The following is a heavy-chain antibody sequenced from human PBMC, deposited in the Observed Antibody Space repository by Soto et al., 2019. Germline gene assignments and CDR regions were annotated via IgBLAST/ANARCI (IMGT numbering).Heavy chain of an antibody. CDR3: AKCILEWLTNCGMHV. J-gene: IGHJ6*02. Sequence: SLRLSCAASGFTFSSYGMHWVRQAPGKGLEWVAVISYDGSNKYYADSVKGRFTISRDNSKNTLYLQMNSLRAEDTAVYYCAKCILEWLTNCGMHVWCPGTTVTVS. D-gene: IGHD3-3*01. CDR1: GFTFSSYG. V-gene: IGHV3-30*18. CDR2: ISYDGSNK.